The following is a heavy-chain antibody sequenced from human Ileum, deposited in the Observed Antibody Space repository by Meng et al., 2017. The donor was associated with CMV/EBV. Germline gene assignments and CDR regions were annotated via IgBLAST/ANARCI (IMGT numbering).Heavy chain of an antibody. Sequence: VQLQASGPRLVTPSGTLSLTCAVSGLPVSNDYWWTWVRQAPGKGLEWIGEVSQDGRTNSNPSLKSRLSMSVDKSKNQFSLNLRSVTAADTASYFCASSSGWWRIDYWGHGTLVTVSS. CDR2: VSQDGRT. D-gene: IGHD6-19*01. V-gene: IGHV4-4*02. CDR1: GLPVSNDYW. CDR3: ASSSGWWRIDY. J-gene: IGHJ4*01.